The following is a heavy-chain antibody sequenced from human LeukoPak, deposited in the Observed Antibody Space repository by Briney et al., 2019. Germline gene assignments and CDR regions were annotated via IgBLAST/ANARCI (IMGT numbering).Heavy chain of an antibody. D-gene: IGHD1-26*01. CDR3: AKDFWRDTSGSARAADY. V-gene: IGHV3-33*06. J-gene: IGHJ4*02. CDR2: IWYDGSNK. Sequence: PGRSLRLSCAASGFTFSSYGMHWARQAPGKGLEWVAVIWYDGSNKYYADSVKGRFTISRDNSKNTLYLQMNSLRAEDTAVYYCAKDFWRDTSGSARAADYWGQGTLVTVSS. CDR1: GFTFSSYG.